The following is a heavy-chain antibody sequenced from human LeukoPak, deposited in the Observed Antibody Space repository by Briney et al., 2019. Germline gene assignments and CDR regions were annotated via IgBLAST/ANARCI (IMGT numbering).Heavy chain of an antibody. CDR2: SSSGGETT. CDR1: GFTFSAYS. J-gene: IGHJ3*02. V-gene: IGHV3-48*01. D-gene: IGHD3-22*01. CDR3: ARNYYDSDSEAFDI. Sequence: PGGSLRLSCAASGFTFSAYSMSWVRQALGKGLEWISHSSSGGETTYYADSVKGRFTISRDNGKNSLYLQMNSLRPEDSAVYYCARNYYDSDSEAFDIWGQGTMVTVSS.